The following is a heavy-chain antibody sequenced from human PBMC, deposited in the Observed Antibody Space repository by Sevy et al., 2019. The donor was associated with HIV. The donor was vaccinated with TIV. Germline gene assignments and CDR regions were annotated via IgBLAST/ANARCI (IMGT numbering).Heavy chain of an antibody. Sequence: GGSLRLSCAASGFTFAKYSMSWVRQAPGKGLEWVSTFSFGCGRINYADSVKGRFTISRDDSKNTLFMQMNSLRAEDTATYFGAREGGTQPYDYWGQGTLVTVSS. CDR3: AREGGTQPYDY. V-gene: IGHV3-23*01. J-gene: IGHJ4*02. CDR1: GFTFAKYS. D-gene: IGHD1-1*01. CDR2: FSFGCGRI.